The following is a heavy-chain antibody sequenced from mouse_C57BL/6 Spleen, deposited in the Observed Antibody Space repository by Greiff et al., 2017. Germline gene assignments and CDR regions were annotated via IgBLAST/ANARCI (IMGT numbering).Heavy chain of an antibody. CDR3: AKSPFDYDYAWFAY. J-gene: IGHJ3*01. CDR2: ISSGSSTI. D-gene: IGHD2-4*01. V-gene: IGHV5-17*01. CDR1: GFTFSDYG. Sequence: EVKVVESGGGLVKPGGSLKLSCAASGFTFSDYGMHWVRQAPEKGLEWVAYISSGSSTIYYADTVKGRFTISRDNAKNTLFLQMTSLRSEDTAMYYCAKSPFDYDYAWFAYWGQGTLVTVSA.